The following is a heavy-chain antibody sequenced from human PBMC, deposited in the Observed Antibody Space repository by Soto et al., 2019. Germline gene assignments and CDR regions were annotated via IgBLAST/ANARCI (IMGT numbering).Heavy chain of an antibody. J-gene: IGHJ6*03. CDR3: ARESGGATATLDYYYYYMDV. CDR2: INPNGGVT. CDR1: GDSFNDYY. Sequence: ASVKASCKTSGDSFNDYYIHWVRQAPGQGLERMGWINPNGGVTKYAQKFRGRVTVTRDTSIRTVYMELSSLRSDDTAVYYCARESGGATATLDYYYYYMDVWGKGTTVTVSS. V-gene: IGHV1-2*02. D-gene: IGHD5-12*01.